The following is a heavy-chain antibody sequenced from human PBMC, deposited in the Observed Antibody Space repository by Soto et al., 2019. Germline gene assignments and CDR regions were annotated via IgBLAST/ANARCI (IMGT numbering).Heavy chain of an antibody. D-gene: IGHD3-3*01. V-gene: IGHV4-39*01. CDR1: GGSISSSSYY. CDR3: ARHYPTWSDFWSGYYTPQYYYYMDV. CDR2: IYYSGST. Sequence: PSETLSLTCTVSGGSISSSSYYWGWIRQPPGKGLKWIGSIYYSGSTYYNPSLKSRVTISVDTSKNQFSLKLSSVTAADTAVYYCARHYPTWSDFWSGYYTPQYYYYMDVWGKGTTVTVSS. J-gene: IGHJ6*03.